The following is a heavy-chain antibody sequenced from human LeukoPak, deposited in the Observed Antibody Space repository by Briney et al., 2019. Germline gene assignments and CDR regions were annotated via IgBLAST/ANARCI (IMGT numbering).Heavy chain of an antibody. CDR3: ARRRSTQNWFDP. V-gene: IGHV1-69*05. J-gene: IGHJ5*02. D-gene: IGHD2-2*01. Sequence: ASVKVSCKASGGTFSSYAISWVRQAPGQGLEWMGGIIPIFGTANYAQKFQGRVTITTDESTSTAYMERSSLRSEDTAVYYCARRRSTQNWFDPSGQGTLVTVSS. CDR1: GGTFSSYA. CDR2: IIPIFGTA.